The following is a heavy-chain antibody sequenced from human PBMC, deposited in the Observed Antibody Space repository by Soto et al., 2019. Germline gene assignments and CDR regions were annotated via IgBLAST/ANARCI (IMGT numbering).Heavy chain of an antibody. J-gene: IGHJ4*02. CDR2: ISSSSSTI. CDR1: GFTFSSYS. D-gene: IGHD3-3*01. CDR3: ARDLTIFGVVNSFDY. Sequence: EVQLVESGGGLVQPGGSLRLSCAASGFTFSSYSMNWVRQAPGKGLEWVSYISSSSSTIYYADSVKGRFTISRDNAKNSLYLQMHSLRAEDTAVYYCARDLTIFGVVNSFDYWGQGTLVTVSS. V-gene: IGHV3-48*01.